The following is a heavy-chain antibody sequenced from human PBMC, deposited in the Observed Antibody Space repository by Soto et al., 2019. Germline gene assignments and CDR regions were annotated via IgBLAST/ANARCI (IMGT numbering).Heavy chain of an antibody. V-gene: IGHV4-39*01. CDR2: IYYSGST. CDR1: GGSISSSSYY. CDR3: AGRARPMGCSGGSCYDPSFDY. Sequence: QLQLQESGPGLVKPSETLSLTCTVSGGSISSSSYYWGWIRQPPGKGLEWIGSIYYSGSTYYNPPPKGRVTISVDTSKNQFSLKLSSVTAADTAVYYCAGRARPMGCSGGSCYDPSFDYWGQGTLVTVSS. J-gene: IGHJ4*02. D-gene: IGHD2-15*01.